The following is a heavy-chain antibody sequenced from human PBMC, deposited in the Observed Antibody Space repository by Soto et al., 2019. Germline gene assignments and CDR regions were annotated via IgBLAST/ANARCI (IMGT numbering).Heavy chain of an antibody. CDR3: ARRIVATETFDY. CDR1: GDSINNGAYY. V-gene: IGHV4-30-4*08. D-gene: IGHD5-12*01. J-gene: IGHJ4*02. Sequence: PSETLSLTCSVSGDSINNGAYYWNWIRQHPDKRLEWIGYIYYSGSTFYAPSLSSRVTISADTSKDQFSLMVTSVTAADTAVYYCARRIVATETFDYWGQGTLVTVSS. CDR2: IYYSGST.